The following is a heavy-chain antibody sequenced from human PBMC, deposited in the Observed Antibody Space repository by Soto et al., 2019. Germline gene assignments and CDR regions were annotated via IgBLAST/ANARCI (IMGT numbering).Heavy chain of an antibody. CDR1: GGTFTSDA. J-gene: IGHJ6*02. V-gene: IGHV1-69*01. D-gene: IGHD5-12*01. Sequence: QVQLVQSGAEVKQPGSSVRVACEVSGGTFTSDAISWVRQAPGQGLEWRGGITPGFETPNYAQKFQGRVTITADESTEHTGKAYMELKRLTSDDTAVYYCARAIHGYNYRVDFWGQGTTVTVS. CDR2: ITPGFETP. CDR3: ARAIHGYNYRVDF.